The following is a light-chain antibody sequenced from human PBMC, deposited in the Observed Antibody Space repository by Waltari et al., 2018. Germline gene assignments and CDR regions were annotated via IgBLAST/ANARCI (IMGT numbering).Light chain of an antibody. Sequence: QSALTQPASVSGSPGQSITISCTGTSSDVGGYNYVSWYQQHPGKAPKLMIYEVSNRPSGVSNRFSGSKSGNTASLNICGLQAEDEADYYCSAYTSSSTLVVFGGGTKLTVL. CDR2: EVS. CDR1: SSDVGGYNY. CDR3: SAYTSSSTLVV. J-gene: IGLJ2*01. V-gene: IGLV2-14*01.